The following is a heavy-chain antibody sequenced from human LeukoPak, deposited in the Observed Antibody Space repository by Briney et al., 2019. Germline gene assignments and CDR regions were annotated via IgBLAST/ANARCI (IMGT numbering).Heavy chain of an antibody. CDR1: GFTVSSNY. D-gene: IGHD4-17*01. CDR2: IYSGGST. J-gene: IGHJ6*03. Sequence: PRGSLRLSCAPSGFTVSSNYISWVRQAPEGGLEWGSGIYSGGSTYYADSVNGRFTISRDNAKNTLYLQMNSLRAEDTAVYYCAKDSGEYGSYYYYYYMDVWGKGTTVTVSS. CDR3: AKDSGEYGSYYYYYYMDV. V-gene: IGHV3-53*01.